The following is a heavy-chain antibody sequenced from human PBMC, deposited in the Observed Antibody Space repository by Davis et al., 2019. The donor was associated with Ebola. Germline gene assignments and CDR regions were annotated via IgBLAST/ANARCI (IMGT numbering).Heavy chain of an antibody. CDR3: TRHVPGDFWFFDL. J-gene: IGHJ2*01. CDR2: LYTDGRT. V-gene: IGHV3-66*04. D-gene: IGHD4-17*01. CDR1: GFPFSYYW. Sequence: GESLKISCAASGFPFSYYWMSWVRQAPGKGLEWVSVLYTDGRTYHSDSVKGRFTISRDNAKNTVSLQMNDLRVEDTAVYFCTRHVPGDFWFFDLWGRGTMVTVSS.